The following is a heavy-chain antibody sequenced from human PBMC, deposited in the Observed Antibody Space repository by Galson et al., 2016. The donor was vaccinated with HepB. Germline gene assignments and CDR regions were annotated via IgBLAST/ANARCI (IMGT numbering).Heavy chain of an antibody. V-gene: IGHV3-30*18. CDR2: VSYDGYSK. J-gene: IGHJ6*02. CDR1: AFTFSNYG. Sequence: SLRLSCAASAFTFSNYGMHWVRQAPGKGLAWVAVVSYDGYSKYYADSVKGRFTISRDNSKTTMYLQMNSLRVEDTAVYYCAKDVYTSGSEYGMDVWGQGTTVTVSS. D-gene: IGHD3-10*01. CDR3: AKDVYTSGSEYGMDV.